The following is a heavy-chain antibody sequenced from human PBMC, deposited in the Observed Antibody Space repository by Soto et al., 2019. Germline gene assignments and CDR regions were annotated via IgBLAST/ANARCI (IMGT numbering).Heavy chain of an antibody. Sequence: SETLSLTCAVYGGSFSGYYWSWIRQPPGKGLEWIGEINHSGSTNYNPSLKSRVTISVDTSKNQFSLKLSSVTAADTAVYYCARVKYQLPRIPRGELDVWGKGTTVTVSS. V-gene: IGHV4-34*01. CDR2: INHSGST. CDR3: ARVKYQLPRIPRGELDV. D-gene: IGHD2-2*01. J-gene: IGHJ6*04. CDR1: GGSFSGYY.